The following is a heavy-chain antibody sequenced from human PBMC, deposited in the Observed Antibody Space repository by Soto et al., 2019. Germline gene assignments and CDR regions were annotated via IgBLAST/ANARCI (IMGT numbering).Heavy chain of an antibody. CDR2: ISANGAST. CDR3: ATGSYGSASYYTRANGNCFDS. V-gene: IGHV3-23*01. CDR1: GFTLSSYA. D-gene: IGHD3-10*01. J-gene: IGHJ5*01. Sequence: EVQVLESGGGLVQPGASLRLSCASSGFTLSSYAMSWVRQAPGKGLEWVAAISANGASTYYADSVTGRFSIHRDASKYRLDLQMSSLRAEDTAVYFCATGSYGSASYYTRANGNCFDSLGQRTPVTVSS.